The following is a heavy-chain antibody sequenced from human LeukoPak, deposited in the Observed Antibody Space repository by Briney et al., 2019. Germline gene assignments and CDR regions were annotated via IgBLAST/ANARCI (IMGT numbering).Heavy chain of an antibody. D-gene: IGHD1-26*01. V-gene: IGHV3-21*01. CDR1: GFTFSSFS. CDR3: AREYIGFDY. J-gene: IGHJ4*02. CDR2: ISSSSSYI. Sequence: GGSLRLSCAASGFTFSSFSMNWVRQAPGKGLEWVSSISSSSSYIYYADSVKGRFTISSYNGKNSLYLQMDSLRAEDTAVYYCAREYIGFDYWGQGTLVTVSS.